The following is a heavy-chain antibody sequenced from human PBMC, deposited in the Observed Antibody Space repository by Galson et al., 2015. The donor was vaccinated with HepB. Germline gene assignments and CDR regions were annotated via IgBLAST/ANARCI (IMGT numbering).Heavy chain of an antibody. V-gene: IGHV1-2*04. D-gene: IGHD3-10*01. J-gene: IGHJ6*02. Sequence: SVKVSCKASGYTFTGYYMHWVRQAPGQGLEWMGWINPNSGGTNYAQKFQGWVTMTRDTSISTAYMELSRLRSDDTAVYYCARDSQGSGSYYPYYYYGMDVWGQGTTVTVSS. CDR2: INPNSGGT. CDR1: GYTFTGYY. CDR3: ARDSQGSGSYYPYYYYGMDV.